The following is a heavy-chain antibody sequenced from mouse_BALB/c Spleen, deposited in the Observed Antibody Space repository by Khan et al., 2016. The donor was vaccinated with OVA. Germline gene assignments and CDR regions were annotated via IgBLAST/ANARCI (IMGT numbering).Heavy chain of an antibody. J-gene: IGHJ4*01. CDR2: INTYTGEP. V-gene: IGHV9-3-1*01. CDR1: GYSFTSYG. D-gene: IGHD2-10*01. CDR3: ARPPYFSYVMDY. Sequence: QIQLVQSGPELKKPGETVKISCKASGYSFTSYGMNWVKQAPGKGLKWMGWINTYTGEPTYTDDFKGRFAFSLETSASTAYLQINNLKNEDTATYFCARPPYFSYVMDYWGQGTSVTVSS.